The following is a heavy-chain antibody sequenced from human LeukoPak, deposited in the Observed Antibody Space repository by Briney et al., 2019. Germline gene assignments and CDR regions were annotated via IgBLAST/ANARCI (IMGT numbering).Heavy chain of an antibody. V-gene: IGHV4-34*01. J-gene: IGHJ5*02. CDR3: ARGISSTSSNWFDP. CDR2: INHSGST. Sequence: PSETLSLTCAVYGGSFSGYYWSWIRQPPGKGLEWIGEINHSGSTNCNPSLKSRVTISVDTSKNQFSLKLSSVTAADTAVYYCARGISSTSSNWFDPWGQGTLVTVSS. CDR1: GGSFSGYY. D-gene: IGHD2-2*01.